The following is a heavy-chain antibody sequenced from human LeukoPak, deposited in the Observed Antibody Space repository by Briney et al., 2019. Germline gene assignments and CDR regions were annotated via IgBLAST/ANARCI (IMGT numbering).Heavy chain of an antibody. CDR2: IYYSGST. CDR1: GGSISSGGYY. V-gene: IGHV4-31*03. Sequence: PSETLSLTCTVSGGSISSGGYYWSWIRQHPGKGLEWIGYIYYSGSTYYNPSLKSRVTISVDTSKNQFPLKLSSVTAADTAVYYCAREVYDFWSGYYRVYYYYYMDVWGKGTTVTVSS. D-gene: IGHD3-3*01. CDR3: AREVYDFWSGYYRVYYYYYMDV. J-gene: IGHJ6*03.